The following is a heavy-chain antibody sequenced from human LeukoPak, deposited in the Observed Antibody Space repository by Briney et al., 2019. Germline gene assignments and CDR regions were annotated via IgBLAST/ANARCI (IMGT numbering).Heavy chain of an antibody. J-gene: IGHJ4*02. CDR3: ARGVGYDAMTGLGRWVDS. D-gene: IGHD1-20*01. Sequence: SETLSLTCTVSGGSISSSSYYWGWIRQPPGKGLEWIGSIYYSGSTYYNPSLKSRVTISVDTSKNQFSLSLRSVTAADTAVFYCARGVGYDAMTGLGRWVDSWGQGTLVTVSS. CDR2: IYYSGST. CDR1: GGSISSSSYY. V-gene: IGHV4-39*07.